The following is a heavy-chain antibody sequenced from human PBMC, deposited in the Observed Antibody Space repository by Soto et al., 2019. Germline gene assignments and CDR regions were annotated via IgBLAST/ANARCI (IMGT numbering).Heavy chain of an antibody. CDR2: INAGNGNT. CDR1: GYTFTSNA. CDR3: ARDPGGPDGPGDY. J-gene: IGHJ4*02. V-gene: IGHV1-3*01. Sequence: TSVKLSCKDSGYTFTSNAMHWVRQAPGQRLEWMGWINAGNGNTKYSQKFQGRVTITRDTSASTAYMELSSPRSEDTAVYYCARDPGGPDGPGDYWGQGTLVTVSS. D-gene: IGHD2-15*01.